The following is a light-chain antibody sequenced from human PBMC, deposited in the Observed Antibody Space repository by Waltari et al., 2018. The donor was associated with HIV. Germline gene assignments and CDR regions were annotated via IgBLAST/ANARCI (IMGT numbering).Light chain of an antibody. CDR1: QSINRY. V-gene: IGKV3-11*01. Sequence: EIVLTKSPATLSLSPGERATLTCRASQSINRYLAWYQQKPGQAPRLLIYDASNRATGIPARFSGSGSGTDFTLTISSLEAEDFAVYYCQQRSNWPLTFGGGTKVEIK. CDR2: DAS. J-gene: IGKJ4*01. CDR3: QQRSNWPLT.